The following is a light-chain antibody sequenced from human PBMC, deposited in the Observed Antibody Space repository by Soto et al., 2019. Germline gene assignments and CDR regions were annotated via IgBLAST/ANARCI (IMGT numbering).Light chain of an antibody. J-gene: IGKJ5*01. Sequence: DIQMTQSPSSVSASVGDRVTITCRASQSISNWLAWYQHKPGTVPKLLIYAASSLQSGVPSRFSGSGVGTEFPLTISSLQPEDFGTYYCQQGDSFPITFGQGTRLEIK. CDR3: QQGDSFPIT. V-gene: IGKV1-12*01. CDR2: AAS. CDR1: QSISNW.